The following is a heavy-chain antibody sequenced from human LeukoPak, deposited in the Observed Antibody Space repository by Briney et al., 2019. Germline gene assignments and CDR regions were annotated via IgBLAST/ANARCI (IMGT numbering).Heavy chain of an antibody. CDR3: ARLPNYGSGIDWFDP. D-gene: IGHD3-10*01. J-gene: IGHJ5*02. Sequence: SVKVSCKASGGTFSSYAISWVRQAPGQGLEWMGRIIPIFGTANYAQKFQGRVTITADRSTSTAYMELSSLRSEDTAVYYCARLPNYGSGIDWFDPWGQGTLVTVSS. CDR1: GGTFSSYA. CDR2: IIPIFGTA. V-gene: IGHV1-69*06.